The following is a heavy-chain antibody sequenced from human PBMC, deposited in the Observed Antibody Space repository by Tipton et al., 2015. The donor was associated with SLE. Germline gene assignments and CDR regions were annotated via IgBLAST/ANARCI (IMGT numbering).Heavy chain of an antibody. V-gene: IGHV3-23*03. D-gene: IGHD3-3*01. J-gene: IGHJ3*01. CDR1: GFTFRSSS. CDR2: IYYGARR. Sequence: SLRLSCVASGFTFRSSSMAWVRRAPGRGLEWVSIIYYGARRYSRDSVKGRFTISRDDSKNTLDLQMDSLRAEDTGIYYCAKDSPPACLTILPCDAFHLWGQGTIITVSS. CDR3: AKDSPPACLTILPCDAFHL.